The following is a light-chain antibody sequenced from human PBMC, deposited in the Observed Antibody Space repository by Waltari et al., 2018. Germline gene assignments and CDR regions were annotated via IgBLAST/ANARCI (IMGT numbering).Light chain of an antibody. CDR3: QQYNSYPWT. CDR2: KGS. Sequence: DIQMTQSPSTLSAPVTYRVTITCRASQSINNWLAWYQQKSGNAPKLLIYKGSYLASGVPSRFSGSGSGTEFTLTINSLQPGDIATYYCQQYNSYPWTFGQGTKVEIE. V-gene: IGKV1-5*03. J-gene: IGKJ1*01. CDR1: QSINNW.